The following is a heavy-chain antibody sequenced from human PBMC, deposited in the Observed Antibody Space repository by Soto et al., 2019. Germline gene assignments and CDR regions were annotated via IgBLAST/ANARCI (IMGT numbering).Heavy chain of an antibody. Sequence: EVRLVETGGGLIQPGGSLRLSCVASGFTVSSNYMSWVRQAPGKGLEWVSIIYSGGSTYYADSVQGRFTISTDNSKNTLDLQMNSLRAEDTAVYYCAREGGGVYCSGGSCYGRYFDYWGQGTLVTVSA. CDR1: GFTVSSNY. CDR2: IYSGGST. J-gene: IGHJ4*02. D-gene: IGHD2-15*01. V-gene: IGHV3-53*02. CDR3: AREGGGVYCSGGSCYGRYFDY.